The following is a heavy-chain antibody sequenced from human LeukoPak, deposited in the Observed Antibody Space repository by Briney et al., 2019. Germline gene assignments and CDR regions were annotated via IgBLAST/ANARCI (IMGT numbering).Heavy chain of an antibody. V-gene: IGHV3-NL1*01. Sequence: GGSLRLSCAASGFTFSSYGMHWVRQAPGKGLEWVSVIYSGGTTYYADSVKGRFTISRDNSNNKVYLQMNSLRGEDTAVYYCARDGFSNGYDLDYWGQGTLVTVSS. CDR2: IYSGGTT. J-gene: IGHJ4*02. D-gene: IGHD5-12*01. CDR3: ARDGFSNGYDLDY. CDR1: GFTFSSYG.